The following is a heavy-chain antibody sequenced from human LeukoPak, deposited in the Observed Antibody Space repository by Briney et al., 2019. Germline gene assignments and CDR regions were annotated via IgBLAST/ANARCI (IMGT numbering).Heavy chain of an antibody. Sequence: ASVKIYCNASGYTFTDYYMHWVRHPPGQMLEPIGWIHPNGGDTKYAKNYQGRVTMTRDTSVSTAYMELSWLRSDETAVYYCAISLTGVAYDAFDIWGQGTMVTVSS. CDR3: AISLTGVAYDAFDI. CDR2: IHPNGGDT. CDR1: GYTFTDYY. D-gene: IGHD3-9*01. V-gene: IGHV1-2*02. J-gene: IGHJ3*02.